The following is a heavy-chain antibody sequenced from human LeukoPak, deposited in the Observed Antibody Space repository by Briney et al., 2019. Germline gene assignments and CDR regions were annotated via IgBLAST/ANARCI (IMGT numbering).Heavy chain of an antibody. CDR1: GFTLEDYA. D-gene: IGHD6-6*01. Sequence: GGSLRLSCEASGFTLEDYAMHWVRQAPGKGLDWVSFISWDGGSTYYADSVKGRFTISRDNSKNSLYLQMNSLRAEDTALYYCAKDSRAARPSYYYYYYMDVWGKGTTVTVSS. J-gene: IGHJ6*03. CDR2: ISWDGGST. CDR3: AKDSRAARPSYYYYYYMDV. V-gene: IGHV3-43D*03.